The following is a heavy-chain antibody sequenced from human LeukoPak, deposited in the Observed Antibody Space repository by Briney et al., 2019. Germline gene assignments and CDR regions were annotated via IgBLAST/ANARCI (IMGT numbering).Heavy chain of an antibody. CDR2: INHSGST. J-gene: IGHJ6*03. Sequence: SETLSLTCAVYGGSLSGYYWSWIRQPPGKGLEWIGEINHSGSTNYNPSPKSRVTISVDTSKNQFSLKLSSVTAADTAVYYCAKSFARGYYYYYMDVWGKGTTVTVPS. CDR1: GGSLSGYY. V-gene: IGHV4-34*01. CDR3: AKSFARGYYYYYMDV. D-gene: IGHD3-3*01.